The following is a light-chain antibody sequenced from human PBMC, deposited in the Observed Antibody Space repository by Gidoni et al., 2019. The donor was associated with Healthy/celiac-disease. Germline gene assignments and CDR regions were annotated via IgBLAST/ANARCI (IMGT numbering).Light chain of an antibody. CDR2: AAT. CDR1: QSISSY. Sequence: DIQMTQSPSSLSASVGDRVTITCRASQSISSYLNWYQQKQGKAPKLLIYAATSLHSGVPSRFSGSGSETDFTLTSSSLQPEDVATYYCQQSYSTPYTFGQGTKLEIK. J-gene: IGKJ2*01. V-gene: IGKV1-39*01. CDR3: QQSYSTPYT.